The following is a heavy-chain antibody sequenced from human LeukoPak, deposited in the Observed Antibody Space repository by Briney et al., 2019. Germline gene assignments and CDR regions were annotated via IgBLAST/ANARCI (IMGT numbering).Heavy chain of an antibody. CDR3: ARGVSGWHPASYFDY. D-gene: IGHD6-19*01. CDR2: IKTDGSQI. Sequence: GGSLRLSCAASGFTFSSYWMTWVRQAPGKGLEWVANIKTDGSQIYYVDSVKGRFTISRDNAKNSLYLQMNSLRAEDTAVYYCARGVSGWHPASYFDYWGQGTLVTVSS. J-gene: IGHJ4*02. CDR1: GFTFSSYW. V-gene: IGHV3-7*01.